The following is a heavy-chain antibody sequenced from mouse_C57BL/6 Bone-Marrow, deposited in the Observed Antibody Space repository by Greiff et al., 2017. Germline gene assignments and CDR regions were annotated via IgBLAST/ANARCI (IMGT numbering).Heavy chain of an antibody. D-gene: IGHD2-5*01. J-gene: IGHJ4*01. Sequence: VQLQQPGAELVMPGASVKLSCKASGYTFTSYWMHWVKQRPGQGLEWIGEIDPSDSYTNYNQKFKGKSTLTVDKSSSTAYMQLSSLTSEDSAVYYCARVAYYSNYDAMDYWGQGTSVTVSS. CDR3: ARVAYYSNYDAMDY. CDR1: GYTFTSYW. CDR2: IDPSDSYT. V-gene: IGHV1-69*01.